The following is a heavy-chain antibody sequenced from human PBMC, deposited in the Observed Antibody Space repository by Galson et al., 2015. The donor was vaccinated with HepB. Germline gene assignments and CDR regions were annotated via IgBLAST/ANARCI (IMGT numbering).Heavy chain of an antibody. CDR3: TTTGYSYGYSPLDFDY. CDR1: GFTFSGSA. CDR2: IRSKANSYAT. Sequence: SLRLSCAASGFTFSGSAMHWVRQASGKGLEWVGRIRSKANSYATAYAASVKGRFTISRDDSKNTAYLQMNSLKTEDTAVYYCTTTGYSYGYSPLDFDYWGQGTLVTVSS. V-gene: IGHV3-73*01. J-gene: IGHJ4*02. D-gene: IGHD5-18*01.